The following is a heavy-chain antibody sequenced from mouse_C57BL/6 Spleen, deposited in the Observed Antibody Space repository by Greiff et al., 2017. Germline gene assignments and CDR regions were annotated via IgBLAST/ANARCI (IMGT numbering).Heavy chain of an antibody. J-gene: IGHJ1*03. CDR1: GYSITSGYY. V-gene: IGHV3-6*01. Sequence: EVKLQESGPGLVKPSQSLSLTCSVTGYSITSGYYWYWIRQFPGNKLEWMGYISYDGSNNYNPSLKNRISITRDTANNQFFLKLNSVTTEDTATYYCAGDWRVYWYFGVWGTGTTVTVSS. CDR2: ISYDGSN. CDR3: AGDWRVYWYFGV.